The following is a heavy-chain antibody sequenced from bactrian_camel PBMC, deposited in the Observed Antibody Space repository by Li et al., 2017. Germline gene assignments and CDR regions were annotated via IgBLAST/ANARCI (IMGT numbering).Heavy chain of an antibody. CDR1: GYTYSPNC. J-gene: IGHJ6*01. D-gene: IGHD3*01. CDR3: KINGHGRPDCRIGV. Sequence: HVQLVESGGGSVQAGGSLRLSCAASSGYTYSPNCMGWFRQAPGQQRRVFVSGTDIDGVTTYADSVKGRFTMAHDRIEDTGGLRMDSLKPEDTGEYFCKINGHGRPDCRIGVWGQGTQVTVS. V-gene: IGHV3S53*01. CDR2: TDIDGVT.